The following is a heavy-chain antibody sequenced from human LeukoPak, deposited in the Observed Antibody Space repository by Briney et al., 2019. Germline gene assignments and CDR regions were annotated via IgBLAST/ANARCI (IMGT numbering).Heavy chain of an antibody. J-gene: IGHJ5*02. CDR3: ARRAYDSPRDNWFDP. Sequence: PSEALSLTCTVSGGSISSSSYYWGWIRQPPGKGLEWIGSIYYSGSTYYNPSLKSRVTISVDTSKNQFSLRLSSVTAADTAVYYCARRAYDSPRDNWFDPWGQGTLVTVSS. V-gene: IGHV4-39*01. CDR1: GGSISSSSYY. CDR2: IYYSGST. D-gene: IGHD5-12*01.